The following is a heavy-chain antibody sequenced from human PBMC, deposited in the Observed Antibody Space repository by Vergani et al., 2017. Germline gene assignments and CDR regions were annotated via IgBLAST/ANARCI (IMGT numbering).Heavy chain of an antibody. CDR2: FDPEDGET. Sequence: QVQLVQSGAEVKKPGASVKVSCKVSGYTLTELSMHWVRQAPGKGLEWMGGFDPEDGETIYAQKCQGRVTMTEDTSTDTAYMELSSLRSEDTAVYYCATVHLGRGFGSGWYGGAFDIWGQGTMVTVSS. CDR3: ATVHLGRGFGSGWYGGAFDI. D-gene: IGHD6-19*01. J-gene: IGHJ3*02. CDR1: GYTLTELS. V-gene: IGHV1-24*01.